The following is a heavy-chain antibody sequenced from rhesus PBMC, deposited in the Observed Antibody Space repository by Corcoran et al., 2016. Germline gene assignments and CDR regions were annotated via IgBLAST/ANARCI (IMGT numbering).Heavy chain of an antibody. D-gene: IGHD6-31*01. CDR2: IAPYHGNK. Sequence: VHLVQSGAEIKQPGASVKLSCKASGYTFTSYYMHWVRQAPGQGLEWMRPIAPYHGNKSYTHHYQGQVTITTDSSTTTGYMELSSLRSEDTAVYYCTRASYSSGWGDYWGQGVLVTVSS. V-gene: IGHV1-180*01. J-gene: IGHJ4*01. CDR1: GYTFTSYY. CDR3: TRASYSSGWGDY.